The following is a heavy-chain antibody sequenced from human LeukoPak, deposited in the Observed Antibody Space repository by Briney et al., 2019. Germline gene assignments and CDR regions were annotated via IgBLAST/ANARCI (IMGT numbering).Heavy chain of an antibody. CDR1: GFTFSSYS. Sequence: GGSLRLSCAASGFTFSSYSMTWVRQAPGKGLEWVSGINWNGGRIDYAESVKGRFTISRDNTKNSLYLQMNSLRAEDTALYYCARRFGELEPAFDTWGQGTMVTVSS. V-gene: IGHV3-20*04. CDR3: ARRFGELEPAFDT. J-gene: IGHJ3*02. D-gene: IGHD3-10*01. CDR2: INWNGGRI.